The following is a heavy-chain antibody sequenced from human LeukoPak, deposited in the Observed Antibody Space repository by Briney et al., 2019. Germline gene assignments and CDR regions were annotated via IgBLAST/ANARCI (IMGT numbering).Heavy chain of an antibody. Sequence: ASVKVSCKASGGTFSSYAISWVRQAPGQGLEWMGRIIPILGIANYAQKFQGRVTITADKSTSTAYMELSSLRSEDTAVYYCASNPGIAVAGIGVDYWGQGTLVTASS. D-gene: IGHD6-19*01. J-gene: IGHJ4*02. CDR3: ASNPGIAVAGIGVDY. CDR1: GGTFSSYA. V-gene: IGHV1-69*04. CDR2: IIPILGIA.